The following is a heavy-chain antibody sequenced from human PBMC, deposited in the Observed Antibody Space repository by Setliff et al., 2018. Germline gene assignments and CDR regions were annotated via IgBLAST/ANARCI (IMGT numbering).Heavy chain of an antibody. CDR1: GGSLGTYPYY. V-gene: IGHV4-39*07. D-gene: IGHD1-26*01. Sequence: PSETLSLTCNVSGGSLGTYPYYWGWIRQPPGKGLEWIGNIYYTGNTYFNPSFKSRVTMSIDTSNSQFSLKLSSVTAADTAIYYCARDASASDGRNAFDIWGQGAMVTVSS. J-gene: IGHJ3*02. CDR2: IYYTGNT. CDR3: ARDASASDGRNAFDI.